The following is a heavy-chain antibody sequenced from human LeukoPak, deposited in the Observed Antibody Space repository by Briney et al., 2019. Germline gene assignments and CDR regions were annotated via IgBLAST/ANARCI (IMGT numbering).Heavy chain of an antibody. V-gene: IGHV4-61*02. J-gene: IGHJ3*02. CDR1: GNSISSGDNY. Sequence: PSETLSLTCTVSGNSISSGDNYWRWIRQPAGKGLEWIGRIYTSGSTNYNPSLKSRVTISGDTSKNQFSLRLSSVTAADTAVYYCARDHTLYCGGDCLPDAFDIWGQGTMVTVSS. D-gene: IGHD2-21*02. CDR2: IYTSGST. CDR3: ARDHTLYCGGDCLPDAFDI.